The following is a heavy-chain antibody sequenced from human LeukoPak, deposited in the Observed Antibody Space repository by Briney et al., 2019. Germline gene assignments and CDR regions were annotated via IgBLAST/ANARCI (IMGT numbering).Heavy chain of an antibody. CDR1: GGTFSSYA. CDR2: IIPILGIA. D-gene: IGHD6-19*01. J-gene: IGHJ5*02. CDR3: ASGAVAATGWFDP. Sequence: SVKVSCKASGGTFSSYAISWMRQAPGQGLEWMGRIIPILGIANYAQKFQGRVTITADKSTSTAYMELSSLRSEDTAVYYCASGAVAATGWFDPWGQGTLVTVSS. V-gene: IGHV1-69*04.